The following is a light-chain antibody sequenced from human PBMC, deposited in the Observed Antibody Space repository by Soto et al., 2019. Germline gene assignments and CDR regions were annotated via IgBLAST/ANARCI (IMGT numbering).Light chain of an antibody. CDR2: AAS. Sequence: EIIMTQSPATLSVSPGERATLSCRASQIVNSNLAWYQQKPGQAPRLLIYAASTRATGIPPRFSGSGSGTDFTLTISSLEPEDSAVYYCQQRHMWPITFGQGTRLEIK. CDR1: QIVNSN. V-gene: IGKV3D-15*01. CDR3: QQRHMWPIT. J-gene: IGKJ5*01.